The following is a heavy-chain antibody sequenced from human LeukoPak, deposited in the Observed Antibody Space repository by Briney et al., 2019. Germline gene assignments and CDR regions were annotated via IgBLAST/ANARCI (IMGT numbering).Heavy chain of an antibody. Sequence: PGGSLRLSCAASGFTFSSYGMHWVRQAPGKGLEWVAVIWYDGSNKYYADSVKGRFTISRDNSKNTLYLQMNSLRAEDTAVYYCASLPDSSGYYYYGMDVWGQGTTVTVSS. CDR1: GFTFSSYG. D-gene: IGHD3-22*01. CDR3: ASLPDSSGYYYYGMDV. J-gene: IGHJ6*02. CDR2: IWYDGSNK. V-gene: IGHV3-33*01.